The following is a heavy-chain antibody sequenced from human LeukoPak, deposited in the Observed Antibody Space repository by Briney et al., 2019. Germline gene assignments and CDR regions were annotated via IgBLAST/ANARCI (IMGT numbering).Heavy chain of an antibody. D-gene: IGHD3-10*01. CDR3: AKGAYGSGSYYLFDY. J-gene: IGHJ4*02. Sequence: GRSLRLSCAASGFTFDDYAMHWLRQAPGKGLEWVSGISWNSGSIGYADSVKGRFTISRDNAKNSLYLQMNSLRAEDMALYYCAKGAYGSGSYYLFDYWGQGTLVTVSS. CDR1: GFTFDDYA. CDR2: ISWNSGSI. V-gene: IGHV3-9*03.